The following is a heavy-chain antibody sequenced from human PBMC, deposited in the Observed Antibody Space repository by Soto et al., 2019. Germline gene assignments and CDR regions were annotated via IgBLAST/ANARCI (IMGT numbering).Heavy chain of an antibody. D-gene: IGHD6-6*01. CDR2: IKSKINGGTI. Sequence: GGSLRLSCAASGFTFNTAWMNWVRQTPGKGLEWVGRIKSKINGGTIDYAAPVKGRFTISRDNAKNSLYLQMNSLRAEDTALYYCAKVGAARTRVGVFDYWGQGTLVTVSS. CDR3: AKVGAARTRVGVFDY. CDR1: GFTFNTAW. V-gene: IGHV3-15*07. J-gene: IGHJ4*02.